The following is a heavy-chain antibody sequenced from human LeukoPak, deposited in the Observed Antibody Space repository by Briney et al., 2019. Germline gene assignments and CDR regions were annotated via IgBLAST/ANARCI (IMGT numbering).Heavy chain of an antibody. J-gene: IGHJ4*02. D-gene: IGHD3-22*01. V-gene: IGHV3-30*04. CDR1: GFTFSSYA. CDR2: ISYDGSNK. CDR3: ARELYYYDSSGYPGAFDY. Sequence: PGGSLRLSCAASGFTFSSYAMHWVRQAPGKGLEWAAVISYDGSNKYYADSVKGRFTISRDNSKNTLYLQMNSLRAEDTAVYYCARELYYYDSSGYPGAFDYWGQGTLVTVSS.